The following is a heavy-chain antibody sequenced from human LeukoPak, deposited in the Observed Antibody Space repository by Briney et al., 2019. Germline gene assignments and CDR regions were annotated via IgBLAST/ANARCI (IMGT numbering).Heavy chain of an antibody. J-gene: IGHJ2*01. CDR2: NGTAGDT. Sequence: PGGSLRLSCAASGFTFSSYDMHWVRQATGKGLEWVSANGTAGDTYYPGSVKGRFTISRENAKNSLYLQMNSLRAGDTAVYYCARVQGLDFRWYFDLWGRGTLVTVSS. CDR3: ARVQGLDFRWYFDL. V-gene: IGHV3-13*01. CDR1: GFTFSSYD.